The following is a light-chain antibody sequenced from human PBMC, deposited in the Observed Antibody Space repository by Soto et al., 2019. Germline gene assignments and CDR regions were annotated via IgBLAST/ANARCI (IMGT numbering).Light chain of an antibody. V-gene: IGLV2-14*01. Sequence: QYVLTQTVSVSGPPGQSITISCTGTSSDFGNYNFVSWYQLHPGKAPKLIIYEVNNRPSGISNRFSGSKSGDTASLTISGLQAEDEADYYCSSYTSSTTPYVFGTGTKVTVL. CDR2: EVN. J-gene: IGLJ1*01. CDR1: SSDFGNYNF. CDR3: SSYTSSTTPYV.